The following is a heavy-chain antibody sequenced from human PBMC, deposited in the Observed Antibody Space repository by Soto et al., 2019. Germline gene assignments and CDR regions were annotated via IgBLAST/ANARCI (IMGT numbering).Heavy chain of an antibody. V-gene: IGHV3-23*01. J-gene: IGHJ4*02. CDR3: AKGGLYNSSWYEGY. CDR2: ISASGDST. CDR1: GFTFSSYA. D-gene: IGHD6-13*01. Sequence: EVQLLESGGALVQPGGSLRLSCAASGFTFSSYAMSWVRQAPGKGLEWVSSISASGDSTHNADSVKGRFAISRDNSKNTLDLQLTSLTADDTGVYYCAKGGLYNSSWYEGYWGQGTLVTVSS.